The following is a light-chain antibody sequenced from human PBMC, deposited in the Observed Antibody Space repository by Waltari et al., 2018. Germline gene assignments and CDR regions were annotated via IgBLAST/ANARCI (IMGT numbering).Light chain of an antibody. J-gene: IGKJ4*01. V-gene: IGKV2-28*01. CDR1: PSLLRSHRFHY. Sequence: DIVMTQSPLSLPVTLGEPASISCRSSPSLLRSHRFHYLDWYLQKPLQSPQPLIYLGSNRASGVPDRFSGSGSGTDFTLKISRVEAEDVGVYYCMQALQNPLTFGGGTKVEIK. CDR3: MQALQNPLT. CDR2: LGS.